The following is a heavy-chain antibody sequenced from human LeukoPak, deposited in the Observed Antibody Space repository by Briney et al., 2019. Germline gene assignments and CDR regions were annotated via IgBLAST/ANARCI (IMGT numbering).Heavy chain of an antibody. CDR1: GYTFTGYY. CDR2: INPNSGGT. CDR3: ARDKQLDWAHYHYCYMDV. Sequence: GASVTVSCKASGYTFTGYYMHWVRQAPGQGLEWMGWINPNSGGTKYAQKFQGRVTMTRDTSISTVYMELSRLRSDDTAVYYCARDKQLDWAHYHYCYMDVWGKGTTVTVSS. J-gene: IGHJ6*03. V-gene: IGHV1-2*02. D-gene: IGHD1-1*01.